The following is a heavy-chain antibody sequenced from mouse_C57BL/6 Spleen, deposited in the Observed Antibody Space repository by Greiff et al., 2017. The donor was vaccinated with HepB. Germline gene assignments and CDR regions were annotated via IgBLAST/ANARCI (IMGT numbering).Heavy chain of an antibody. CDR1: GYTFTSYW. CDR3: ARGGTAQATDY. CDR2: IDPSDSYT. Sequence: QVQLQQSGAELVKPGASVKLSCKASGYTFTSYWMQWVKQRPGQGLEWIREIDPSDSYTNYNQKFKGKATLTVDTSSSTAYMQLSSLTSEDSAVYYCARGGTAQATDYWGQGTTLTVSS. D-gene: IGHD3-2*02. V-gene: IGHV1-50*01. J-gene: IGHJ2*01.